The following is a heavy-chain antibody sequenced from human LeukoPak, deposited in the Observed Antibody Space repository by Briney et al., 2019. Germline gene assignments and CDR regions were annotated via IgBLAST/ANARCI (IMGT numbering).Heavy chain of an antibody. D-gene: IGHD2-2*01. CDR2: ISSNGGST. CDR1: GFTLSSYA. J-gene: IGHJ6*02. V-gene: IGHV3-64*01. CDR3: AVGYCSSTSCYSPMDV. Sequence: GGSLRLSCAASGFTLSSYAMHWVRQAPGKGLEYVSAISSNGGSTYYANSVKGRFTISRDNSKNTLYLQMGSLRAEDMAVYYCAVGYCSSTSCYSPMDVWGQGTTVTVSS.